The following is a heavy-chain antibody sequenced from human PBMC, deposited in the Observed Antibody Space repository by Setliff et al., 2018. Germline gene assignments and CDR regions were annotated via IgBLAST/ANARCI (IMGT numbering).Heavy chain of an antibody. CDR2: IIPIYGST. CDR1: GGSFSNYA. V-gene: IGHV1-69*06. J-gene: IGHJ1*01. CDR3: ARAAGSLTSDEYFHH. D-gene: IGHD6-25*01. Sequence: GASVKVSCKASGGSFSNYAIIWVRQAPGQGPEWMGGIIPIYGSTKYAQKFQGRVTITADKSTSTAYMELSSLKSEDTAVYYCARAAGSLTSDEYFHHWGQGTLVTVSS.